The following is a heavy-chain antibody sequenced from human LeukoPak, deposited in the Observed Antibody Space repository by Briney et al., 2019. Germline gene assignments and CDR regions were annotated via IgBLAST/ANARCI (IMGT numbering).Heavy chain of an antibody. D-gene: IGHD2-15*01. CDR1: GFTFSSYA. Sequence: GGSLRLSCAASGFTFSSYAMHWVRQAPGKGLEWVAVISYDGSNKYYADSVKGRFTISRDNSKNTLYLQMNSLRAEDTAVYYCAGEDRSFDYWGQGALVTVSS. CDR3: AGEDRSFDY. J-gene: IGHJ4*02. V-gene: IGHV3-30*04. CDR2: ISYDGSNK.